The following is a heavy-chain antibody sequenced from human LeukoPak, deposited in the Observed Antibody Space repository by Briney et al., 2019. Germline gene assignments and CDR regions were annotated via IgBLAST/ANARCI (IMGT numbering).Heavy chain of an antibody. D-gene: IGHD1-26*01. CDR1: GDSMSSYY. Sequence: SETLSLTCTVSGDSMSSYYLSWVRQPPGKGLEWIAYIFYSGSTSYNTSLKSRVAISMNTSRNQLSLKLSSVTAADTAVYYCARGPGGGSYSDAFDIWGQGTMVTVSS. CDR2: IFYSGST. V-gene: IGHV4-59*12. J-gene: IGHJ3*02. CDR3: ARGPGGGSYSDAFDI.